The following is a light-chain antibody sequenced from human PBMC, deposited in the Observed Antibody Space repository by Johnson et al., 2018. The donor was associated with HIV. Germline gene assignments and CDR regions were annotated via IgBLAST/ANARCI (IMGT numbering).Light chain of an antibody. J-gene: IGLJ1*01. V-gene: IGLV1-51*02. CDR1: SSNIGSNY. CDR2: EDN. Sequence: QSVLTQPPSVSAAPGHNVTISCSGGSSNIGSNYVSWYQQLPGTAPKLLIYEDNRRPSGIPDRFSGSKSGTSATLGITGLQPGDEADYYCGTWDSSLRSVFFGSGTKVTVL. CDR3: GTWDSSLRSVF.